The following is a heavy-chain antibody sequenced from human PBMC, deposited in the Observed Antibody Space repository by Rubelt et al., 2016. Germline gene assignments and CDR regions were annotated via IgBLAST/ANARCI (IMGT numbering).Heavy chain of an antibody. Sequence: GGGLARPGGSLRLSCAASGLNFKNAWMNWVRQAPGKGLEWVSVISGSGGGTYYADSVKGRFTISRDNSKNTLYMQMNSLRAEDTAVYYCARGDSSGYYDAVDIWGQGTMVTVSS. V-gene: IGHV3-23*01. CDR2: ISGSGGGT. CDR3: ARGDSSGYYDAVDI. CDR1: GLNFKNAW. J-gene: IGHJ3*02. D-gene: IGHD3-22*01.